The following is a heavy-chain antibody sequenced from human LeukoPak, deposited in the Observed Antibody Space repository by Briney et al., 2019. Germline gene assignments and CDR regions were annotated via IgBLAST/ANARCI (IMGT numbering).Heavy chain of an antibody. CDR3: AKSTLIVVITLFDY. CDR1: GFTFSSYG. V-gene: IGHV3-23*01. J-gene: IGHJ4*02. Sequence: GGTLRLSCAASGFTFSSYGMNWVRQAPGKGLEWVSAISGSGGSTYYADSVKGRFTISRDNSKNTLYLQMNSLRAEDTAVYYCAKSTLIVVITLFDYWGQGTLVTVSS. D-gene: IGHD3-22*01. CDR2: ISGSGGST.